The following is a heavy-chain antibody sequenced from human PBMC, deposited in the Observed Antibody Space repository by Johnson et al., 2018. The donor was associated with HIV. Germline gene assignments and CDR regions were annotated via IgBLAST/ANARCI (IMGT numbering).Heavy chain of an antibody. CDR2: IKKDGSEK. CDR1: NFTFKDYY. Sequence: VQLVESGGDLIKPGGSLRLSCAASNFTFKDYYMNWIRQAPGKGLEWVANIKKDGSEKYYVDSVKGRFTISRDNAKNSLYLQMNTLRAEDTAVYYCARDAVISSGWYNVDAFDIWGQGTMVTVSS. CDR3: ARDAVISSGWYNVDAFDI. D-gene: IGHD6-19*01. V-gene: IGHV3-7*03. J-gene: IGHJ3*02.